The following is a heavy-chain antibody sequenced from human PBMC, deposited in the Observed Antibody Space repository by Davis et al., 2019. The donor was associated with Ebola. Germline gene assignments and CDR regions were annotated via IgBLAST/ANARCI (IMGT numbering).Heavy chain of an antibody. CDR1: GGTFSSYA. Sequence: AASVKVSCKASGGTFSSYAISWVRQAPGQGLEWMGGIIPIFGTANYAQQFQGRVTITADKSTSTAYMELSSLRSEDTAVYYCASKLMQQLVRPYYYGMDVWGQGTTVTVSS. D-gene: IGHD6-13*01. J-gene: IGHJ6*02. CDR3: ASKLMQQLVRPYYYGMDV. V-gene: IGHV1-69*06. CDR2: IIPIFGTA.